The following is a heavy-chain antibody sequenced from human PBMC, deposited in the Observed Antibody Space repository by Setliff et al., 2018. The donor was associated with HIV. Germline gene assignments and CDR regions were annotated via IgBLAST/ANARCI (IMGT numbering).Heavy chain of an antibody. J-gene: IGHJ4*02. CDR3: AKKALGSEYYLDY. Sequence: GESLKISCKGSGYSFTNYWIAWVRQMPGKGLEWMGIIYPGDSDARYSPSFQGQVTISVDKSISTAYLQWGSLKASDTAMYFCAKKALGSEYYLDYWGQGTLVTVSS. V-gene: IGHV5-51*01. CDR1: GYSFTNYW. CDR2: IYPGDSDA. D-gene: IGHD3-16*01.